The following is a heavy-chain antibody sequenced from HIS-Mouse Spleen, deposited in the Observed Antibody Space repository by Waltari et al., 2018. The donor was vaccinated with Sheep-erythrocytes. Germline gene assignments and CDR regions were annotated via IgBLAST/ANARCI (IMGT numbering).Heavy chain of an antibody. J-gene: IGHJ4*02. CDR2: IYYSGST. Sequence: QVQLQESGPGLVKPSQTLSLTCTVSGGSISSGGYYWSWIRQHPGKGLEWIGYIYYSGSTYDTPALKSRVTISVDTSKSQFSLKLSSVTAADTAVYYCARDRLGIFGYWGQGTLVTVSS. D-gene: IGHD7-27*01. CDR3: ARDRLGIFGY. V-gene: IGHV4-31*03. CDR1: GGSISSGGYY.